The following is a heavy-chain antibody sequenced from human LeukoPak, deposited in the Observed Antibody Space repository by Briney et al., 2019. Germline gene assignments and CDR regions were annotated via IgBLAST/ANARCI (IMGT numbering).Heavy chain of an antibody. CDR1: GYLFIGQF. V-gene: IGHV1-2*02. Sequence: ASVKVSCKASGYLFIGQFLHWVRQAPGQGLEWMGWTNPNSGDAKFAHQFQGRVTGSRDTSISTVYMELSSLTSDDTAVYYCLRARSGMDVWGQGTAVTVSS. CDR2: TNPNSGDA. CDR3: LRARSGMDV. J-gene: IGHJ6*02.